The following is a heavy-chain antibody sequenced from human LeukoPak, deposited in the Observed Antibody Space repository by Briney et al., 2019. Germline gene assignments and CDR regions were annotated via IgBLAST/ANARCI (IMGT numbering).Heavy chain of an antibody. CDR1: GYTFSRYY. D-gene: IGHD3-22*01. V-gene: IGHV1-46*01. CDR2: INPSGGAT. CDR3: ARSYFYESSAYSPDF. J-gene: IGHJ4*02. Sequence: ASVKVSCKASGYTFSRYYMHWVRRAPGQGLEWMGIINPSGGATIYAHKFRGRVSMTRDTSTSTAYMELSSPRSEDTAVYYCARSYFYESSAYSPDFWGQGTLVTVSS.